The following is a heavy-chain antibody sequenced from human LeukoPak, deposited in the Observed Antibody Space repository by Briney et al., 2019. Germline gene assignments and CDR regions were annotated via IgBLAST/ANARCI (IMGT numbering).Heavy chain of an antibody. D-gene: IGHD3-16*02. Sequence: GGSLRLSCTASGVTLSSYAMSWARQAPGKGLEWVSVISGSGGSTYYADSVKGRFTISRDNSKNTLYLQMSSLRAEDTAVYYCATYVWGSYRYDYWGQGTLVTVSS. CDR3: ATYVWGSYRYDY. V-gene: IGHV3-23*01. CDR2: ISGSGGST. J-gene: IGHJ4*02. CDR1: GVTLSSYA.